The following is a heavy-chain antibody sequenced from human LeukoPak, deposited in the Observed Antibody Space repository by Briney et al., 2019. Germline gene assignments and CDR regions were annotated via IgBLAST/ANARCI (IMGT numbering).Heavy chain of an antibody. CDR2: IYPGDSDT. CDR1: GYSFTSYW. J-gene: IGHJ4*02. D-gene: IGHD3-16*02. Sequence: GESLKISCKGSGYSFTSYWIGWVRQMPGKGLEWMGIIYPGDSDTRYSPSFQGQVTISADKSISTAYLQWSSLKASDTAMYYCARSPYDYAWGSYRYFDYWGQGTLVTVSS. CDR3: ARSPYDYAWGSYRYFDY. V-gene: IGHV5-51*01.